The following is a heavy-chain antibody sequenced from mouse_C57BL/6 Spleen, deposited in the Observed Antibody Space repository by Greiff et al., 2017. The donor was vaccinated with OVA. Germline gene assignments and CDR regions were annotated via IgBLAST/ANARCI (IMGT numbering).Heavy chain of an antibody. Sequence: EVQLQQSGPELVKPGASVKISCKASGYSFTGYYMNWVKQSPEQSLEWIGEINPSTGGTTYNQKFKAKATLTVDKSSSTAYMQLKSLTSEDSAVYYCARAGLYYGSSYNYFDYWGQGTTLTVSS. J-gene: IGHJ2*01. CDR3: ARAGLYYGSSYNYFDY. CDR2: INPSTGGT. D-gene: IGHD1-1*01. V-gene: IGHV1-42*01. CDR1: GYSFTGYY.